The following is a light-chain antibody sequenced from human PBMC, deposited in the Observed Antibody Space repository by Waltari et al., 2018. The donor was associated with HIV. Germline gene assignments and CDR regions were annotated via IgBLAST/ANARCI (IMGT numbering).Light chain of an antibody. CDR1: NSNNGNNY. CDR3: GTWDSRLSVEV. J-gene: IGLJ3*02. V-gene: IGLV1-51*01. CDR2: DDN. Sequence: QPVLTQPPSVSAAPGQRVTISCSGNNSNNGNNYLSWYQQFPGTAPKLLIYDDNKRPSGIPDRFSGSRSGASATLGITTLQTGDEADYYCGTWDSRLSVEVFGGGTRLTVL.